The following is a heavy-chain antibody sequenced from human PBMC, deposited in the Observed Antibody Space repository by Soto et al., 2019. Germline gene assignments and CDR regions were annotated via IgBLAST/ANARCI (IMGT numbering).Heavy chain of an antibody. CDR1: GGTFSSYA. V-gene: IGHV1-69*15. J-gene: IGHJ6*02. D-gene: IGHD2-2*01. Sequence: QVQLVQSGAEVKKPGSSVKVSCKASGGTFSSYAISWVRQAPGQGLEWMGRIIPIFGTANYAQKFQGRVTITADESTSTAYMELSSLRSEDTAVYYCARHDCISTSCYYYYYYGMDVWGQGTTVTVSS. CDR2: IIPIFGTA. CDR3: ARHDCISTSCYYYYYYGMDV.